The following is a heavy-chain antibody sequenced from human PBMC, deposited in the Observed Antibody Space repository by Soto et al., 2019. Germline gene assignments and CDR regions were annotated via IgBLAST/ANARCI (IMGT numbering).Heavy chain of an antibody. CDR2: ISYDGSNK. V-gene: IGHV3-30-3*01. Sequence: QVQLVESGGGVVQPGRSLRLSCAASGFAFNTFAMHWVRQAPGKGLEWVAVISYDGSNKNYAESVRGRLTISRDNFKNMLYLQRNSLRPEDRAVYYCARATINRAWYFKEGYNYGLDVWGQGTTVTVSS. D-gene: IGHD6-19*01. CDR3: ARATINRAWYFKEGYNYGLDV. J-gene: IGHJ6*02. CDR1: GFAFNTFA.